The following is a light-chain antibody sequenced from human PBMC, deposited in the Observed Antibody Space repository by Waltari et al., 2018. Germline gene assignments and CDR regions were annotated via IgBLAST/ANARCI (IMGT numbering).Light chain of an antibody. V-gene: IGKV3-15*01. CDR1: QNVNRN. Sequence: EIVITQSPDTLSVSPGDRAPLSCRASQNVNRNLAWYQKKRGQAPRLLISGASARAAGIPPRFSGGGSGTEFTLTISSLQSEDFAVYYCQHYNNWPRTFGQGTKVEIK. CDR2: GAS. J-gene: IGKJ1*01. CDR3: QHYNNWPRT.